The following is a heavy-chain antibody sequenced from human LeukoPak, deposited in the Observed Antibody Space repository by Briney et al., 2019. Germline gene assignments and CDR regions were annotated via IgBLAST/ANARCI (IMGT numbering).Heavy chain of an antibody. V-gene: IGHV4-34*01. Sequence: SETLSLTCAVYGGSFSGYYWSWIRQPPGKGLEWIGEINHSGSTNYNPSLKSRVTISVDTSKNQFSLKLSSVTAADTAVYYCARPQGTIAAAGGNWFDPWGQGTLVTVSS. D-gene: IGHD6-13*01. CDR3: ARPQGTIAAAGGNWFDP. J-gene: IGHJ5*02. CDR2: INHSGST. CDR1: GGSFSGYY.